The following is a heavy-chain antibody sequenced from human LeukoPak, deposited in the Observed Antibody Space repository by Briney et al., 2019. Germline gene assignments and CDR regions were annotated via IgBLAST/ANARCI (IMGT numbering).Heavy chain of an antibody. J-gene: IGHJ6*03. CDR1: GESISGFY. CDR2: IYTSGST. V-gene: IGHV4-4*07. D-gene: IGHD4-17*01. Sequence: SETLSLTCTVSGESISGFYWNWIRQPAGKGLEWIGRIYTSGSTNYNPSLKSRVTMSVDTSENQFSLKLSSVTAADTAVYYCARGNSGGDYVSRSQYYMDVWGKGTTVTVSS. CDR3: ARGNSGGDYVSRSQYYMDV.